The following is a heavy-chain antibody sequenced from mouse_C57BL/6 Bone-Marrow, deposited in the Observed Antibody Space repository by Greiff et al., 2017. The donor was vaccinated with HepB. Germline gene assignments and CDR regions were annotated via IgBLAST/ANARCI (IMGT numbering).Heavy chain of an antibody. Sequence: EVKVEESGGGLVQPGGSMKLSCVASGFTFSNYWMNWVRQSPEKGLEWVAQIRLKSDNYATHYAESVKGRFTISRDDSKSSVYLQMNNLRAEDTGIYYCTGGYSNYVGWFAYWGQGTLVTVSA. V-gene: IGHV6-3*01. CDR2: IRLKSDNYAT. D-gene: IGHD2-5*01. CDR1: GFTFSNYW. CDR3: TGGYSNYVGWFAY. J-gene: IGHJ3*01.